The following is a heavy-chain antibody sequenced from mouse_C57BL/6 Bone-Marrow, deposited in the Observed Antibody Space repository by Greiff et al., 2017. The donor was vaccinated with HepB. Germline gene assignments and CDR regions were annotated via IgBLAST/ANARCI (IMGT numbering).Heavy chain of an antibody. CDR2: IYPRDGST. CDR1: GYTFTDHT. Sequence: VKLMESDAELVKPGASVKISCKVSGYTFTDHTIHWMKQRPEQGLEWIGYIYPRDGSTKYNEKFKGKATLTADKSSSTAYMQLNSLTSEDSAVYFCARKEGVTTRGPFDYWGQGTTLTVSS. D-gene: IGHD2-2*01. CDR3: ARKEGVTTRGPFDY. V-gene: IGHV1-78*01. J-gene: IGHJ2*01.